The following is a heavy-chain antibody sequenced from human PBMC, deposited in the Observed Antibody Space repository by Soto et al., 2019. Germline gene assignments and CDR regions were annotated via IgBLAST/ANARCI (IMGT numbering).Heavy chain of an antibody. Sequence: QVQLVQSGAEVKKPGASVKVSCKASGYTFTSYYMHWGRLAPGQGLEWMGIINPDGGGTSYAQQFQGRVIMTRDTSTSTVYMEMSSLRSEYTAVYYCAVGGNYLSMDVWGQGTTVTVSS. CDR2: INPDGGGT. J-gene: IGHJ6*02. D-gene: IGHD4-4*01. CDR3: AVGGNYLSMDV. V-gene: IGHV1-46*01. CDR1: GYTFTSYY.